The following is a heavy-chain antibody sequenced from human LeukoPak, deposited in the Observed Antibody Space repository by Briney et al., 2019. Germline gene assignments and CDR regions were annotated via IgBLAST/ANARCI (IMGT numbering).Heavy chain of an antibody. V-gene: IGHV4-59*01. Sequence: PSETLSFTCTVSGGSISSYYCSWIRQPPGKGLEWIGYIYDSGSTNYNPSLKSRVTISVDTSKNQFSLKLSSVTAADTAVYYCASQTPPYGMDVWGQGTMVTVSS. CDR2: IYDSGST. J-gene: IGHJ6*02. CDR3: ASQTPPYGMDV. CDR1: GGSISSYY.